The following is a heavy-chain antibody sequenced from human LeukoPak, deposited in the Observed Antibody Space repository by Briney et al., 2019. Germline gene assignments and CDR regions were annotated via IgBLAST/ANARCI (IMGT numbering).Heavy chain of an antibody. V-gene: IGHV3-30*04. CDR1: GYTFTSYA. J-gene: IGHJ3*02. CDR3: AREQAPEDAFDI. Sequence: SCKASGYTFTSYAMHWVRQAPGKGLEWVAVISYDGSNKYYADSVKGRFTISRDNSKNTLYLQMNSLRAEDTAVYYCAREQAPEDAFDIWGQGTMVTVSS. CDR2: ISYDGSNK.